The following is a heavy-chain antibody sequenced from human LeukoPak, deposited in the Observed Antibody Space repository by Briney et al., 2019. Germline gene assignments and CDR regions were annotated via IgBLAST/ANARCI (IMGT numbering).Heavy chain of an antibody. D-gene: IGHD3-22*01. Sequence: GGSLRLSCSASGFTFDENAMHWVRQAPGKGLEWVSGINWNSGTIVYADSVKGRFTISRDNAKNSLYLQMNSLRAEDTALYYCATDPYYYDSSGYYALGYWGQGTLVTVSS. V-gene: IGHV3-9*01. CDR3: ATDPYYYDSSGYYALGY. CDR1: GFTFDENA. J-gene: IGHJ4*02. CDR2: INWNSGTI.